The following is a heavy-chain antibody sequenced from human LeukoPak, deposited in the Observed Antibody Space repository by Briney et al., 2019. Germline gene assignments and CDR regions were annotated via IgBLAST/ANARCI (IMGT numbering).Heavy chain of an antibody. Sequence: GGSLRLSCAASGFTFDDYAMHWVRQAPGKGLEWVSGISWNSGSIGYADSVKGRFTISRDNSKNTLYLQMNSLRAEDTAVYYCAKDGARERGYFDYWGQGTLVTVSS. CDR3: AKDGARERGYFDY. J-gene: IGHJ4*02. CDR2: ISWNSGSI. V-gene: IGHV3-9*01. D-gene: IGHD5-24*01. CDR1: GFTFDDYA.